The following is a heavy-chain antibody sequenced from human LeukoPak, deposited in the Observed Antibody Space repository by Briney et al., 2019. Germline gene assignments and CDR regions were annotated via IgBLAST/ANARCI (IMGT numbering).Heavy chain of an antibody. CDR2: IYTSGST. V-gene: IGHV4-4*07. D-gene: IGHD2-15*01. CDR1: GGSISSYY. Sequence: SETLSLTCTVSGGSISSYYWSWIRQPAGKGLEWIGRIYTSGSTNYNPSFKSRVTMSVDTSKNQFSLKLSSVAAADTAVYYCARVIGGYCSGGSCYSDHYYYYMDVWGKGTTVTVSS. J-gene: IGHJ6*03. CDR3: ARVIGGYCSGGSCYSDHYYYYMDV.